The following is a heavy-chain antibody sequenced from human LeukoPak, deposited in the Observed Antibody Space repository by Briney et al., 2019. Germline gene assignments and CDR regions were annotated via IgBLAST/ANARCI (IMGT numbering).Heavy chain of an antibody. J-gene: IGHJ4*02. Sequence: GGSLRLSCAASGFSFDDFAMHWVRQAPGKGLEWVSGITWNGGTIDYADSVKGRFTISRDNAKNSLYLQMNSLRAEDTALYYCATRYASGPIADYWGQGTLVAVSS. CDR3: ATRYASGPIADY. V-gene: IGHV3-9*01. CDR1: GFSFDDFA. D-gene: IGHD3-10*01. CDR2: ITWNGGTI.